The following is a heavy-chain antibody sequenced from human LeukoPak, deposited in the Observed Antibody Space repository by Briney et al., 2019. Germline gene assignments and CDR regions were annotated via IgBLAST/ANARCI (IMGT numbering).Heavy chain of an antibody. Sequence: PGGSLRLSCAASGFTFSSYWMTWVRQAPGKGLEWVANIKQVGSEKYYVDSVKGRFTISRDNAKNSLYLQMNSLRAEDTAVYYCARDSFSRISVFGVVSDAFDIWGQGTTVTVSS. CDR1: GFTFSSYW. D-gene: IGHD3-3*01. V-gene: IGHV3-7*01. CDR2: IKQVGSEK. CDR3: ARDSFSRISVFGVVSDAFDI. J-gene: IGHJ3*02.